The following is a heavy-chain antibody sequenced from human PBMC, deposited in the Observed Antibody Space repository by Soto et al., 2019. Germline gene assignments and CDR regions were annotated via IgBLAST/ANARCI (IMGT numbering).Heavy chain of an antibody. V-gene: IGHV1-69*01. CDR2: IIPIFGTA. J-gene: IGHJ5*02. D-gene: IGHD3-3*01. Sequence: QVQLVQSGAEVKKPGSSVKVSCKASGGTFSSYAISWVRQAPGQGLEWMGGIIPIFGTANYAQKFQGRVTITADESTRTAYMELSSLRSEDTAVYYCASLRWFGWSGFPTRRSWFDPWGQGTLVTVSS. CDR1: GGTFSSYA. CDR3: ASLRWFGWSGFPTRRSWFDP.